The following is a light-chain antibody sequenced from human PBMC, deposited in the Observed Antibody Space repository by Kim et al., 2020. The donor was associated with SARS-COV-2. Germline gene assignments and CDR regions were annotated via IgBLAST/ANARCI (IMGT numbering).Light chain of an antibody. CDR3: LQYDSYPWA. CDR2: TTF. Sequence: ASTGDRVTITCRASEGVSRNLASYQQTPGKVPNLLIHTTFFLESGVPSRISGCRSGTDFTLTISGLQSEDFATYYCLQYDSYPWAFGPGTEVDIK. J-gene: IGKJ1*01. CDR1: EGVSRN. V-gene: IGKV1-8*01.